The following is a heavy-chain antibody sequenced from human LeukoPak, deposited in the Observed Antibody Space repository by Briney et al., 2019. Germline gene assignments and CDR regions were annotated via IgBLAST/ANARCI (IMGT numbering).Heavy chain of an antibody. CDR2: ITWNSGYK. V-gene: IGHV3-9*01. D-gene: IGHD4-23*01. J-gene: IGHJ4*02. Sequence: GGSLRLSCAASGFTFEHYGMHWVRQVPGKGLECFSYITWNSGYKGYAYSVKCRFAFSRDNDKHSMYLKMNRLTGDDTAFYYCTKASDYGGTEFDYWGQGALITVSS. CDR3: TKASDYGGTEFDY. CDR1: GFTFEHYG.